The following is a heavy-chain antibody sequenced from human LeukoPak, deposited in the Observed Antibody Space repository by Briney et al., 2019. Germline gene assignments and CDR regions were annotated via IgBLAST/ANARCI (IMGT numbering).Heavy chain of an antibody. CDR3: AKTGTEEGYGIYFDH. Sequence: PGGSLRLSCAASGFSFSSYVMSWVRQAPGKGLEWVSTVSASGRATYYADSVKGRFTVSGDNSKNTVFLQMSSLRAEDTAVYYCAKTGTEEGYGIYFDHWGQGTLVTVSS. D-gene: IGHD5-24*01. CDR2: VSASGRAT. J-gene: IGHJ4*02. CDR1: GFSFSSYV. V-gene: IGHV3-23*01.